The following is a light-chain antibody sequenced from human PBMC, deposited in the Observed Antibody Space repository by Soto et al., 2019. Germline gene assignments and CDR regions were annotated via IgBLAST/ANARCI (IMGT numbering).Light chain of an antibody. J-gene: IGLJ3*02. CDR3: SSFTDTGTVM. CDR1: SSDVGAYHS. Sequence: SALTQPASVSGSPGQSFTIPCTGSSSDVGAYHSVSWYQQHPGKAPKLIIFDVSNRPSGVSNRFSGSKSGNTASLTISGLQAEDEADYYCSSFTDTGTVMFGGGTKLTVL. V-gene: IGLV2-14*03. CDR2: DVS.